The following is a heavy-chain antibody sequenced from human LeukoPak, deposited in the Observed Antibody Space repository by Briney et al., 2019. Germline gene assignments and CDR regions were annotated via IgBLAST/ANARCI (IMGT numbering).Heavy chain of an antibody. J-gene: IGHJ4*02. Sequence: SETLSITCAVYGGSFSGYYWSWIRQPPGKGLEWIGEINQSGSTNYNPSLKSRVTISVDTSKNQFSLKLSSVTAADTAVYYCARGRANYYGSGSYYRRGLIFDYWGQGTLVTVSS. CDR2: INQSGST. CDR1: GGSFSGYY. V-gene: IGHV4-34*01. CDR3: ARGRANYYGSGSYYRRGLIFDY. D-gene: IGHD3-10*01.